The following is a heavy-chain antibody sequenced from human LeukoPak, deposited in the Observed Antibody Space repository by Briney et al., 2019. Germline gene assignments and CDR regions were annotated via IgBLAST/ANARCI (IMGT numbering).Heavy chain of an antibody. CDR1: GYTLTELS. V-gene: IGHV1-24*01. CDR3: AAGGEWDLLNY. D-gene: IGHD1-26*01. J-gene: IGHJ4*02. Sequence: ASVTVSCKVSGYTLTELSMHWVRQVPGKGLEWMGGFDPGDAETIYAQKFQGRVTMTEDTSTDTAYMELSSLRSEDTAVYYCAAGGEWDLLNYWGQGTLVTVSS. CDR2: FDPGDAET.